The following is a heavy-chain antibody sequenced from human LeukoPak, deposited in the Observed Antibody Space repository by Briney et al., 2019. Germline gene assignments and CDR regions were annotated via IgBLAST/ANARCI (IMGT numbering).Heavy chain of an antibody. Sequence: ASVKVSCKASGYTFTGYYMHWVRQAPGQGLEWMGWINPNSGGTNYAQKFQGRVTMTRDTSISTAYMELSRLRSDDTAVYYCARVRRGSYYLEVDYWGQGTLVTVSS. J-gene: IGHJ4*02. CDR2: INPNSGGT. CDR1: GYTFTGYY. D-gene: IGHD1-26*01. V-gene: IGHV1-2*02. CDR3: ARVRRGSYYLEVDY.